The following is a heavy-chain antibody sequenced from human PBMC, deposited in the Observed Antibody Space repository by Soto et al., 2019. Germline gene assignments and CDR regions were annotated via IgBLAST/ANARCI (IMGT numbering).Heavy chain of an antibody. CDR1: GGSISSGGYY. J-gene: IGHJ6*03. CDR2: IYYSGST. V-gene: IGHV4-31*03. CDR3: ARALGYYYYYMDV. Sequence: SETLSLTCTVSGGSISSGGYYWSWIRQHPGKGLEWIGDIYYSGSTNYNPSLKSRVTISVDTSKNQFSLKLSSVTAADTAVYYCARALGYYYYYMDVWGKGTTVTVSS.